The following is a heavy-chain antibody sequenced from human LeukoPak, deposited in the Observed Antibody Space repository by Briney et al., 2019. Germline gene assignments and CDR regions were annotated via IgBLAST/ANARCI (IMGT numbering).Heavy chain of an antibody. D-gene: IGHD5-18*01. Sequence: XETLSLACAVYGGSFSGYYWSWLRQPPGKGLEWIGEINHSGSTNYNPSLKSRVTISVDTSKNQFSLKLSSVTAADTAVYYCARACGYSYGRRYYFDYWGQGTLVTVSS. J-gene: IGHJ4*02. CDR3: ARACGYSYGRRYYFDY. V-gene: IGHV4-34*01. CDR2: INHSGST. CDR1: GGSFSGYY.